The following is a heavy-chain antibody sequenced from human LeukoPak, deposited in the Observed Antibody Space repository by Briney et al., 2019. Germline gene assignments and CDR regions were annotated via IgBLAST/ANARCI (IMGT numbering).Heavy chain of an antibody. CDR1: GFTFSSYA. CDR2: ISYDGSNK. V-gene: IGHV3-30*04. CDR3: ALDEDYDILTGYVGDY. D-gene: IGHD3-9*01. J-gene: IGHJ4*02. Sequence: PGRSLRLSCAASGFTFSSYAMHWVRQAPGKGLEWVAVISYDGSNKYYADSVKGRFTISRDNSKNTLYLQMNSLRAEDTAVYYCALDEDYDILTGYVGDYWGQGTPVTVSS.